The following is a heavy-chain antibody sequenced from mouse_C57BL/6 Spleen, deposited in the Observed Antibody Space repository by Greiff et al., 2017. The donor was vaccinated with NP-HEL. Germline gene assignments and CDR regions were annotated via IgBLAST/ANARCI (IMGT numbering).Heavy chain of an antibody. J-gene: IGHJ4*01. CDR3: TRVYYVGAMDY. CDR2: ISSGGDYI. Sequence: EVKLVESGEGLVKPGGSLKLSCAASGFTFSSYAMSWVRQTPEKRLEWVAYISSGGDYIYYADTVKGRFTISRDNARNTLYLQMSSLKSEDTAMYYCTRVYYVGAMDYWGQGTSVTVSS. D-gene: IGHD1-1*01. CDR1: GFTFSSYA. V-gene: IGHV5-9-1*02.